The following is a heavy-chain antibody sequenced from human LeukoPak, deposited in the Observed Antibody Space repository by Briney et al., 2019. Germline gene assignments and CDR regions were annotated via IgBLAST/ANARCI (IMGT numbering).Heavy chain of an antibody. CDR3: ARAKGAVPLAVEN. CDR1: GGSISSSNW. D-gene: IGHD6-19*01. CDR2: ISHRESI. Sequence: PSGTLSLTCSVSGGSISSSNWWCWVRQPPGKGLEWIGEISHRESINYNPSLKSRVTISLDKSKNSFSLLLTSVTAADTAIYYCARAKGAVPLAVENWGQGTLVTVSS. J-gene: IGHJ4*02. V-gene: IGHV4-4*02.